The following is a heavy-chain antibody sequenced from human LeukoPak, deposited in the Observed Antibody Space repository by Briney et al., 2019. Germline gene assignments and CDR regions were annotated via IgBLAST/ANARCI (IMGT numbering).Heavy chain of an antibody. CDR1: GGSFSNSY. CDR2: INHSGST. D-gene: IGHD3-22*01. Sequence: SETLSLTCAVYGGSFSNSYWNWIRQPPGKGLEWIGEINHSGSTNYNPSLKSRVTISVDTSKNQFSLKLSSVTAADTAVYYCARPRLSSGYYYLWGQGTLVTVSS. CDR3: ARPRLSSGYYYL. V-gene: IGHV4-34*01. J-gene: IGHJ4*02.